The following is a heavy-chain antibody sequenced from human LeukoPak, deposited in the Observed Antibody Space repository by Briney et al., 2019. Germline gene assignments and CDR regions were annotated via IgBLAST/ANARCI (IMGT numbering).Heavy chain of an antibody. Sequence: ASVKVSCKASGYTFTGYYMHWVRQAPGQGLEWRGRINPNSGGTNYAQKFQGRVTMTRDTSISTAYMELSRLRSDDTAVYYCARDFVMITGTDRYFDYWGQGTLVTVSS. J-gene: IGHJ4*02. D-gene: IGHD1-20*01. CDR2: INPNSGGT. CDR3: ARDFVMITGTDRYFDY. CDR1: GYTFTGYY. V-gene: IGHV1-2*06.